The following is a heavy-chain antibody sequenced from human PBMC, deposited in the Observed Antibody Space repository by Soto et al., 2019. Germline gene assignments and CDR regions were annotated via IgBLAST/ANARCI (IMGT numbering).Heavy chain of an antibody. V-gene: IGHV4-34*01. D-gene: IGHD3-3*01. CDR3: ARHPPAISISDH. J-gene: IGHJ4*02. CDR1: GGSFSGYY. CDR2: INHRGNT. Sequence: SETLSLTCAVYGGSFSGYYWSWIRQPPGKGLEWIGEINHRGNTNYNPSLKSRVTISQDTSKNQFSLKLSSVTAVDTAVYYCARHPPAISISDHWGQGTLVTVSS.